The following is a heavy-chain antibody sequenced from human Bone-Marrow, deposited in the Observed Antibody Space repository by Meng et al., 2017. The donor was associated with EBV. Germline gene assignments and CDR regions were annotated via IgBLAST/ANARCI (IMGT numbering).Heavy chain of an antibody. V-gene: IGHV4-39*07. J-gene: IGHJ3*02. Sequence: QLRLQEACPGLVKPSETLSLTCTVSGGSISSSTYYWGWIRQPPGKGLEWIGSIYYSGSTYYNPSLKSRVTIPVDTSKNQFSLKLSSVTAADTAMYYCARSYYHDSSGFFQDIFDIWGQGTMVTVSS. CDR1: GGSISSSTYY. D-gene: IGHD3-22*01. CDR3: ARSYYHDSSGFFQDIFDI. CDR2: IYYSGST.